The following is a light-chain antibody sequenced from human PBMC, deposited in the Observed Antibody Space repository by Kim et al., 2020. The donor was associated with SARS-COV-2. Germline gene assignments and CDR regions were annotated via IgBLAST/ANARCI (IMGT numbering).Light chain of an antibody. CDR3: NSYTSSSSV. V-gene: IGLV2-14*01. Sequence: QSVLTQPASVSGSPGQSITISCTGTSCDVGGYNYVSWYQQHPGKAPKLMIYDVSKRPSGVSNRFSGSKSGNTASLTITGLQAEDEADYYCNSYTSSSSVFGGGTQLTVL. CDR2: DVS. J-gene: IGLJ2*01. CDR1: SCDVGGYNY.